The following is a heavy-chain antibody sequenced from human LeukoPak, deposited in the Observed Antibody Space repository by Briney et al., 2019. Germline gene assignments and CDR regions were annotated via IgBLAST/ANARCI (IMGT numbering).Heavy chain of an antibody. D-gene: IGHD2-2*01. CDR1: GYTFTSYD. CDR3: ARMHRGYCSSTSCYYYYGMDV. Sequence: ASVKVSCKASGYTFTSYDITWVRQATGQGLEWMGWMNPNSGNTGYAQKFQGRVTMTRNTSISTAYMELSSLRSEDTAVYYCARMHRGYCSSTSCYYYYGMDVWGQGTTVTVSS. J-gene: IGHJ6*02. CDR2: MNPNSGNT. V-gene: IGHV1-8*01.